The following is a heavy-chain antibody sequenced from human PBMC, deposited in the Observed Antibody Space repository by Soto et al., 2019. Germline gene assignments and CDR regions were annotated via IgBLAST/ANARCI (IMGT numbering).Heavy chain of an antibody. V-gene: IGHV3-21*04. CDR3: AKVRPPIAVAGILTGFADY. D-gene: IGHD6-19*01. Sequence: GGSLRLSCVGSGFTFSTYSINWVRQAPGKGLEWVSSISSRSDIYYADSVKGRFTISRDNAKNSVSLQMNSLRAEDTAVYYCAKVRPPIAVAGILTGFADYWGQGTLVTVSS. CDR1: GFTFSTYS. J-gene: IGHJ4*02. CDR2: ISSRSDI.